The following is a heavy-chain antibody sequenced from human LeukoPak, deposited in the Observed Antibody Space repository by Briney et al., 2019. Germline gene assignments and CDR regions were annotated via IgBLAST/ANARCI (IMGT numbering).Heavy chain of an antibody. J-gene: IGHJ5*02. CDR1: GGTFSSYA. CDR3: ASLTPDTYYYDSSELNWFDP. D-gene: IGHD3-22*01. V-gene: IGHV1-69*13. Sequence: SVKVSCKASGGTFSSYAISWVRQAPGQGLEWMGGIIPIFGTANYAQKFQGSVTITADESTSTAYMELSSLRSEDTAVYHCASLTPDTYYYDSSELNWFDPWGQGTLVTVSS. CDR2: IIPIFGTA.